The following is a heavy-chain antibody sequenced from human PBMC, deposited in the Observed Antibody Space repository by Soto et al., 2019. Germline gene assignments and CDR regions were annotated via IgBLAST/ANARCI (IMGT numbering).Heavy chain of an antibody. V-gene: IGHV3-30-3*01. J-gene: IGHJ4*02. CDR1: GFTFSSDA. CDR3: ARGPSSLTRFDY. CDR2: ISYDGSNK. Sequence: QVQVVESGGGVVQPGRSLRLSCAASGFTFSSDAMHWVRQAPGKGLEWVAGISYDGSNKYYADSVKGRFTISRDNSKNTLYPQMNSLRAEDTAVYYCARGPSSLTRFDYWGQGTLVTVSS. D-gene: IGHD2-2*01.